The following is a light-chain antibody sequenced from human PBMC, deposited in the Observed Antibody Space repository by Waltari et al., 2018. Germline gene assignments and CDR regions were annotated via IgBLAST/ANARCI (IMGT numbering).Light chain of an antibody. CDR1: HNISNF. Sequence: DIQMTQSPSSLSASVGDRVAIYCRSSHNISNFLNWYQQKIGKPPNFLMSHASKLESGVPSRFSGSASGTDFTLTISSVQPADFATYYCQQTYSTPLTFGGGTKLETK. V-gene: IGKV1-39*01. J-gene: IGKJ4*01. CDR3: QQTYSTPLT. CDR2: HAS.